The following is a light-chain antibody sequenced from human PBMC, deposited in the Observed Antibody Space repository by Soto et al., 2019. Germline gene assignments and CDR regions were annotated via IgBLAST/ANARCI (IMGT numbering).Light chain of an antibody. CDR3: SSYTSSSNYV. CDR2: EVS. J-gene: IGLJ1*01. Sequence: QSALTQPASVSGSPGQSITISCTGTSSDVGGYNYVSWYQQHPGKAPKLMIYEVSNRPSGVSNRFSGSKSGNTASLTISGLQDEDEADYYCSSYTSSSNYVFG. CDR1: SSDVGGYNY. V-gene: IGLV2-14*01.